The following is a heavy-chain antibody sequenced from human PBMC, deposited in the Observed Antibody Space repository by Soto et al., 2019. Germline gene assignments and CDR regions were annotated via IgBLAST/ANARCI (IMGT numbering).Heavy chain of an antibody. J-gene: IGHJ5*02. Sequence: QLHLRESGPGLVKPSETLSLTCTVSGGSITSSSYYWGWIRQPPGKGLGWIGSIYYSGSTYYNPSLNSRDTISVYTSMNQFSLKLSSVTAADTAVYYCATQEVGGSYVYTFDPWGQGTLVTVSS. V-gene: IGHV4-39*01. CDR3: ATQEVGGSYVYTFDP. CDR2: IYYSGST. CDR1: GGSITSSSYY. D-gene: IGHD1-26*01.